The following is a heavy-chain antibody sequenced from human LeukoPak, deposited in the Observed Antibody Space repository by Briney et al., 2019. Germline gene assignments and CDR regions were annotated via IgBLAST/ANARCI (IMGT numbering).Heavy chain of an antibody. Sequence: GGSLRLSCAASGFTFSNYAMHWVRQAPGKGLEWVAVIRYDGSNKYYADSVKGRFTISRDNSKNTLYLQMNSLRAEDTAVYYCARSSGWQPDFDYWGQGTLVTVSS. D-gene: IGHD6-19*01. CDR1: GFTFSNYA. J-gene: IGHJ4*02. V-gene: IGHV3-33*01. CDR2: IRYDGSNK. CDR3: ARSSGWQPDFDY.